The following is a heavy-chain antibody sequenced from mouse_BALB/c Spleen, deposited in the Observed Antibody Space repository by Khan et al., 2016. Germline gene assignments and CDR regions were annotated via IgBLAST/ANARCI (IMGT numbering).Heavy chain of an antibody. CDR1: GYSFTGYY. CDR2: VNPNNGDT. CDR3: ARDAMDY. J-gene: IGHJ4*01. V-gene: IGHV1-26*01. Sequence: VQLQQSGPDLVKPWASVKISCKASGYSFTGYYMYWVKQSHGKSLEWIGRVNPNNGDTSSNQKFKGKAILTVDKSSSTAYMELRSLTSEDSAVYYCARDAMDYWGQGTSLTVSS.